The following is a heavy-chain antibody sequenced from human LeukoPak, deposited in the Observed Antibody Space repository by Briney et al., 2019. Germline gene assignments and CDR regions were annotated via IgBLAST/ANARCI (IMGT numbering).Heavy chain of an antibody. CDR3: ARADVVVAATQGPFDY. V-gene: IGHV3-11*01. CDR1: GFTSSDYY. Sequence: GGSLRLSCAASGFTSSDYYMSWIRQAPGKGLEWVSYISSSGSTIYYADSVKGRFTISRDNAKNSLYLQMNSLRAEDTAVYYCARADVVVAATQGPFDYWGQGTLVTVSS. J-gene: IGHJ4*02. D-gene: IGHD2-15*01. CDR2: ISSSGSTI.